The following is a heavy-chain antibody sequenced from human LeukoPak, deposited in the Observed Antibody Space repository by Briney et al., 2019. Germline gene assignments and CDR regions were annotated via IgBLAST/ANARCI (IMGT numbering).Heavy chain of an antibody. Sequence: ASVTLSCTSSAYTFTIYGISWVRQAPGQGHEWMGWISAYNGNTNFDQKLPGRVTITTATSTSTDYMELRSLRSDATATNYYARGRGMHYDSSGRPLDYWGQGTLVTVSS. CDR1: AYTFTIYG. J-gene: IGHJ4*02. CDR3: ARGRGMHYDSSGRPLDY. CDR2: ISAYNGNT. D-gene: IGHD3-22*01. V-gene: IGHV1-18*01.